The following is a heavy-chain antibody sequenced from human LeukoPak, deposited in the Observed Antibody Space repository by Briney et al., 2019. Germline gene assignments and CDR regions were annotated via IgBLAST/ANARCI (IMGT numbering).Heavy chain of an antibody. CDR1: GFTFSSYE. D-gene: IGHD6-19*01. J-gene: IGHJ6*03. Sequence: GGSLRLSCAASGFTFSSYEMNWLRHAPGRGLECVSYISSSGSTIYYADSVRGRFTISRDNEKNSLYLQINSLRAEHTSVYYCARADSSGWLSVGYYMDVWSKGTTVTVSS. CDR2: ISSSGSTI. V-gene: IGHV3-48*03. CDR3: ARADSSGWLSVGYYMDV.